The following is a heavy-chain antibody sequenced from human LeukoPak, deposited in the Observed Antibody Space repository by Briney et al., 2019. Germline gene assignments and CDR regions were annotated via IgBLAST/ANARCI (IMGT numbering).Heavy chain of an antibody. D-gene: IGHD3-22*01. CDR3: TRYYDSSGYYSYPVDY. Sequence: GGSLRLSCAASGFTFSSFGLHWVRQASGKGLEWVGRIRSKANSYATAYAASVKGRFTISRDDSKNTAYLQMNSLKTEDTAVYYCTRYYDSSGYYSYPVDYWGQGTLVTVSS. CDR2: IRSKANSYAT. CDR1: GFTFSSFG. V-gene: IGHV3-73*01. J-gene: IGHJ4*02.